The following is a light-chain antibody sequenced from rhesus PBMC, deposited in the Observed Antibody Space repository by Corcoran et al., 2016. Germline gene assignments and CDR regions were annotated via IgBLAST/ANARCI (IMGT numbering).Light chain of an antibody. Sequence: DIQMTQSPSSLSASVGDTVTITCRASQDISSWLAWYQQKPGKAPKLLIYKASSLHSGVPSRFSGSGCGTDFTLTISCLQSEDFATDYCQQYGGRPWTFGQGTKVEV. CDR1: QDISSW. CDR2: KAS. CDR3: QQYGGRPWT. J-gene: IGKJ1*01. V-gene: IGKV1-22*01.